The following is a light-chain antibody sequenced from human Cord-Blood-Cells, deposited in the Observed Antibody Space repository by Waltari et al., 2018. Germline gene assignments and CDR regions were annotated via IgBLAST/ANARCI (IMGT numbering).Light chain of an antibody. CDR2: EVS. V-gene: IGLV2-14*01. Sequence: HSALTHPASVSGSPGQSITISCTGTSSDVGGYNFVSWYQQHPGKAHKRMRYEVSYRPSGVSKRFSGSKSGSTAALTISGLEAEDEADYDCSSYTGSRTYVFGTGTTVTV. CDR1: SSDVGGYNF. J-gene: IGLJ1*01. CDR3: SSYTGSRTYV.